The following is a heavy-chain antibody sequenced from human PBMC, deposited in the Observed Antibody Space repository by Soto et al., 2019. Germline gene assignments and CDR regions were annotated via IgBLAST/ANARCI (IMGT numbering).Heavy chain of an antibody. D-gene: IGHD2-21*02. CDR2: LQTDGSHP. J-gene: IGHJ4*02. CDR1: GFTFNYYW. Sequence: EVQLVESGGGLVQPGGSLRLSCVASGFTFNYYWMHWVRQAPGKGLMWVSRLQTDGSHPDYADSVKGRFTISRDNAKNTLYLQMTNLRAADRAVFYCARGGDRDYWGEGTVVTVSS. V-gene: IGHV3-74*01. CDR3: ARGGDRDY.